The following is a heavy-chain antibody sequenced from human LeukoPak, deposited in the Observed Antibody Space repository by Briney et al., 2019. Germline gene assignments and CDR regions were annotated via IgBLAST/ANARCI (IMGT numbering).Heavy chain of an antibody. CDR1: GLTVTNAW. V-gene: IGHV3-15*07. CDR3: TTGIRGD. CDR2: IASKTDGGAT. J-gene: IGHJ4*02. D-gene: IGHD3-10*01. Sequence: PGGSLRLSCSASGLTVTNAWMNWVRRAPGEGLDWVGRIASKTDGGATDYAAPVKGRFTISRDDSKNTLNPQMNSLKTEDTAVYYCTTGIRGDWGQGTLVTVSS.